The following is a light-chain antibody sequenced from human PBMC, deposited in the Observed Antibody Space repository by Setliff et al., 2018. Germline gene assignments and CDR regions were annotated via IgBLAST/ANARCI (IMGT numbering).Light chain of an antibody. Sequence: DIQLTQSPSFLSTSVGDRVTITCRASQDVRNYLAWFQQELGNAPKLLIYAASTLQSGVPSRFSGSASGTEFTLTISSLQPEDFATYYCQQLNSPVTFGQGTKVDIK. V-gene: IGKV1-9*01. CDR3: QQLNSPVT. J-gene: IGKJ1*01. CDR1: QDVRNY. CDR2: AAS.